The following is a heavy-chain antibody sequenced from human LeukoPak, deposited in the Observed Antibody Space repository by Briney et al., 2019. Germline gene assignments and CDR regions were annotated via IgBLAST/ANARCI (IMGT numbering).Heavy chain of an antibody. Sequence: ASVKVSCKASGYTFTGYYMHWVRQAPGQGLEWMGWINPNSGGTNYAQKFQGRVTMTRDTSISTAYMELSRLRSADTAVYYCASARGITIFGVVIGWFDPWGQGTLVTVSS. CDR3: ASARGITIFGVVIGWFDP. V-gene: IGHV1-2*02. J-gene: IGHJ5*02. CDR2: INPNSGGT. D-gene: IGHD3-3*01. CDR1: GYTFTGYY.